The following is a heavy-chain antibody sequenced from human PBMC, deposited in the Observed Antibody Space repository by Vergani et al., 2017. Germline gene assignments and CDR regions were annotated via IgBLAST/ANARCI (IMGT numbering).Heavy chain of an antibody. CDR3: ARGTSGFYYYYYGMDV. D-gene: IGHD3-10*01. Sequence: QVQLHQWGAGLLKPSETLSLTCAVYGGSFSGYYWSWIRQPPGKGLEWIGEINHSGSTNYNPSLKSRVTISVDTSKKQFSLKLSSVTAADTAVYSCARGTSGFYYYYYGMDVWGQGTMVTVSS. CDR2: INHSGST. V-gene: IGHV4-34*01. CDR1: GGSFSGYY. J-gene: IGHJ6*02.